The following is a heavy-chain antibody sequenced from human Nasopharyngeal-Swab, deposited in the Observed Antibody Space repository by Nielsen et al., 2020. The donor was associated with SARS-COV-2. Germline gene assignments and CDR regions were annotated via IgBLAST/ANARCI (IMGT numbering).Heavy chain of an antibody. V-gene: IGHV4-59*06. J-gene: IGHJ2*01. CDR1: GGSISSYY. CDR3: ARDRGYNWNYLRYWYFDL. Sequence: SETLSLTCTVSGGSISSYYWSWIRQPPGKGLEWIGYIYYSGSTYYNPSLKSRVTISVDTSKNQFSLKLSSVTAADTAVYYCARDRGYNWNYLRYWYFDLWGRGTLVTVSS. D-gene: IGHD1-7*01. CDR2: IYYSGST.